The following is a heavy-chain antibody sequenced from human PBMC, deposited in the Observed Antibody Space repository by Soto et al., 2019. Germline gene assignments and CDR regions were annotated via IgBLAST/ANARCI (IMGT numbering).Heavy chain of an antibody. Sequence: PGGSLRLSCAASGFTFSDYYMSWIRQAPGKGLEWVSYISSSGSTIYYADSVKGRFTISRDNAKNSLYLQMNSLRAEATAVYYCARDGSYYDSSGSHDYWGHGTLVTVSS. D-gene: IGHD3-22*01. CDR2: ISSSGSTI. CDR1: GFTFSDYY. V-gene: IGHV3-11*01. J-gene: IGHJ4*01. CDR3: ARDGSYYDSSGSHDY.